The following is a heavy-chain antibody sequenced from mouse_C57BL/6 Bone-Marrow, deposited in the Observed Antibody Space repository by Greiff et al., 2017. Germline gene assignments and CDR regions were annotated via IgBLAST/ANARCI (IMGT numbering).Heavy chain of an antibody. J-gene: IGHJ2*01. CDR3: ARGLITTVVARAY. Sequence: QVQLQQSGAELARPGASVKLSCKASGYTFTSYGISWVKQRTGQGLEWIGEIYPRSGNTYYNEKFKGQATLTADKSSSTAYMELRSLTSEDSAVYFCARGLITTVVARAYWGQGTTLTVSS. V-gene: IGHV1-81*01. CDR2: IYPRSGNT. CDR1: GYTFTSYG. D-gene: IGHD1-1*01.